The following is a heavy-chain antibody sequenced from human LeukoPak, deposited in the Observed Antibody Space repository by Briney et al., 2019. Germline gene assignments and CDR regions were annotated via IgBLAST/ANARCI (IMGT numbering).Heavy chain of an antibody. V-gene: IGHV3-53*01. D-gene: IGHD3-9*01. CDR1: GFTVSSNY. Sequence: GGSLRLSCAASGFTVSSNYMSWVRQAPGKGLEWVSVIYSGGSTYYADSVKGRFTISRDNSKNTLYLQRNSLRAEDTAVYYCARNYYDITSDYYMDVWGKGTTVTISS. J-gene: IGHJ6*03. CDR3: ARNYYDITSDYYMDV. CDR2: IYSGGST.